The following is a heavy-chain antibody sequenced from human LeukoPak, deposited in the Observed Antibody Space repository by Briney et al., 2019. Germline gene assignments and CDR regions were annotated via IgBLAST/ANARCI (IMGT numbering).Heavy chain of an antibody. J-gene: IGHJ4*02. CDR3: ARSRIVSAGTGPFDY. Sequence: GGSLRLSCAASGFTFSNYAMSWVRQAPGQGLEWVSSISGSADSTNYAGSVQGRFTISRDNSKNTLSLQMNYLSAEDTAVYYCARSRIVSAGTGPFDYWGQGTLVTVST. CDR1: GFTFSNYA. CDR2: ISGSADST. D-gene: IGHD6-13*01. V-gene: IGHV3-23*01.